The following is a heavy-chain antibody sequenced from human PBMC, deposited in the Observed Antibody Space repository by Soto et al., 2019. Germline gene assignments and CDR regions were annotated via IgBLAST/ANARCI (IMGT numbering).Heavy chain of an antibody. CDR2: IKTDGSEK. J-gene: IGHJ6*02. D-gene: IGHD1-20*01. Sequence: EVQLVESGGGLVQPGGSLRLSCEASGFTFSAYWMGWVRQAPGTGLQWVATIKTDGSEKYYVDSVTGRFTISRDNDKNSLYLQLTALRAEDTGVYYCARPIRGSPEDVWGQCTKVTVSS. CDR1: GFTFSAYW. CDR3: ARPIRGSPEDV. V-gene: IGHV3-7*05.